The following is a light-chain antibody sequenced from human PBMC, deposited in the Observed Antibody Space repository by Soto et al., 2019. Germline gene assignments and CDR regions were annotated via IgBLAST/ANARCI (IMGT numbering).Light chain of an antibody. CDR3: QQTYNTPRT. V-gene: IGKV1-39*01. Sequence: DIQMTQSRSSLSESVVDIVTITCRASQSISTHLNWYQQRPGKSPKLLIYTASNLQSGVTSRFSGSGSGTDFTLSVSSLQPEDSATYYCQQTYNTPRTVGQGTKV. CDR2: TAS. J-gene: IGKJ1*01. CDR1: QSISTH.